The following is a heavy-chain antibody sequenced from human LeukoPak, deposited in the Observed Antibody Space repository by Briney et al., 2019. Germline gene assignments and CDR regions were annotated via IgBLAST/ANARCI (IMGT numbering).Heavy chain of an antibody. CDR1: GFTFSSYW. Sequence: GGSLRLSCAASGFTFSSYWMSWVRQAPGKGLEWVANIKQDGSEKYYVDSVKGRFTISRDNAKNSLYLQMNSLRAEDTAVYYCARDLRIAAPYYYYYMDVWGKGTTVTVSS. CDR2: IKQDGSEK. J-gene: IGHJ6*03. V-gene: IGHV3-7*01. CDR3: ARDLRIAAPYYYYYMDV. D-gene: IGHD6-6*01.